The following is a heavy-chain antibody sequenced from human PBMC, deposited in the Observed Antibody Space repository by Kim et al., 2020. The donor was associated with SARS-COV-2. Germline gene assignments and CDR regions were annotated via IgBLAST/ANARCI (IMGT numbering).Heavy chain of an antibody. D-gene: IGHD4-17*01. CDR2: ISYDGSNK. CDR1: GFTFSMHA. J-gene: IGHJ2*01. Sequence: GGSLRLSCAASGFTFSMHAMHWVRQAPGKGLEWVAVISYDGSNKYYADSVKGRFTISRDNAKNTLYLQVNSLRAEDTAVYYCARDTSQFYGDLDFDLCGR. V-gene: IGHV3-30*04. CDR3: ARDTSQFYGDLDFDL.